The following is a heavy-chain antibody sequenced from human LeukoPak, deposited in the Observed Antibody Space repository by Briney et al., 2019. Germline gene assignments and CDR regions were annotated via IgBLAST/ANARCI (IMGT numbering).Heavy chain of an antibody. CDR1: GFTFRSYG. J-gene: IGHJ4*02. Sequence: HPGMSLRLSCAASGFTFRSYGMHWVRQAPGKGLEWVAVIWYDGSNKYYADSVKGRFTISRDNSKNTLYLQMNSLRAEDTAVYYCAKGMVKHYYGSGLFYWGQGTLVTVSS. CDR3: AKGMVKHYYGSGLFY. CDR2: IWYDGSNK. V-gene: IGHV3-33*06. D-gene: IGHD3-10*01.